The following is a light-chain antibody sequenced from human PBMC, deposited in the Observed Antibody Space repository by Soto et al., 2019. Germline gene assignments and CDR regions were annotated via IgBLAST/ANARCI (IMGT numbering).Light chain of an antibody. Sequence: QSVLTQPPSVSEAPGQRVTISCSGSSSNNGNNAVNWYQQLQGKARKLLLYYDDLRPSGVSDRFSGSKSGTSASLAISGLQSEDEAHYYCAAWDDRLNGLLFGGGTKLTVL. CDR3: AAWDDRLNGLL. CDR2: YDD. V-gene: IGLV1-36*01. J-gene: IGLJ2*01. CDR1: SSNNGNNA.